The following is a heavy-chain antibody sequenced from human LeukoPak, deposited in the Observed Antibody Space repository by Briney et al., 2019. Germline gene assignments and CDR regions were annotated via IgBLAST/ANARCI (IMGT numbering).Heavy chain of an antibody. CDR1: GFTFSAYS. Sequence: GGSLRLSCAASGFTFSAYSMNWVRQAPGKGLEWVSYISSDSLTIYYANSVKGRFTISRDNAKNSLYLQMNSLRAEDTAVYYCARTPSVSAGRWFDPWGQGTLVTLSS. CDR3: ARTPSVSAGRWFDP. CDR2: ISSDSLTI. J-gene: IGHJ5*02. V-gene: IGHV3-48*01. D-gene: IGHD2-15*01.